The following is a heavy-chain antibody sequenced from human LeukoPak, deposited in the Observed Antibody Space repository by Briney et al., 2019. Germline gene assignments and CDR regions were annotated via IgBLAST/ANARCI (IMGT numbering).Heavy chain of an antibody. J-gene: IGHJ4*02. CDR1: GGSISGSISGYY. V-gene: IGHV4-4*07. CDR2: IHSSGSA. CDR3: ARSGTVPAAIFDK. Sequence: SETLSLTCSVSGGSISGSISGYYWSWIRQPAGKRPEWIGRIHSSGSANYNPSLRSRLTMSVDMSKNQLSLKMHSMTAADTAVYFCARSGTVPAAIFDKWGQGTPVTVSS. D-gene: IGHD2-2*01.